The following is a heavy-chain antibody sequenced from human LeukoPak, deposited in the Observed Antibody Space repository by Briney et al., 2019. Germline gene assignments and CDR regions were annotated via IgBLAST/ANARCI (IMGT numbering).Heavy chain of an antibody. CDR1: GFTFSSYA. CDR2: ISAGGST. J-gene: IGHJ4*02. V-gene: IGHV3-23*01. Sequence: GGSLRLSCAASGFTFSSYAMSWVRQAPGKGLEWVSAISAGGSTYYADSVEGRFTISRDNSRNTLYLQMNSLRAEDTAVYYCAKGYCSSTGCSAGYWGQGTLVTVSS. CDR3: AKGYCSSTGCSAGY. D-gene: IGHD2-2*01.